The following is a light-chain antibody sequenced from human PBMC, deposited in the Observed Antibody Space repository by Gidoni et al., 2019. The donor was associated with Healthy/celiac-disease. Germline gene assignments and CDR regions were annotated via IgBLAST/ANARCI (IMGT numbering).Light chain of an antibody. CDR3: QQSYSTPELT. J-gene: IGKJ4*01. CDR1: QSISSY. Sequence: DIQMTQSPSSLSASVGDRVTITCRASQSISSYLNWYQQKPGKAPKLLIYAASSLQSGVPSRFSGSGSGTDFTLTISSLQPEDFATYYCQQSYSTPELTFGGGTKVKIK. V-gene: IGKV1-39*01. CDR2: AAS.